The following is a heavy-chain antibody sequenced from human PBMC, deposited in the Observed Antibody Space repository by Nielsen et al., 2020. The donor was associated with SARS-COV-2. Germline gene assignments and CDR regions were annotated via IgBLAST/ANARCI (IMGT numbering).Heavy chain of an antibody. D-gene: IGHD6-19*01. CDR2: ISAHNGNT. CDR3: ASGSTAWEVKGAFDI. J-gene: IGHJ3*02. CDR1: GYTFSSYG. Sequence: ASVKVSCKASGYTFSSYGISWIRRAPGRGLEWMGWISAHNGNTKRAQKFQHRVTMTTETSTTTAYMELGSLRSDDTALYYCASGSTAWEVKGAFDIWGQGTMVTVSS. V-gene: IGHV1-18*01.